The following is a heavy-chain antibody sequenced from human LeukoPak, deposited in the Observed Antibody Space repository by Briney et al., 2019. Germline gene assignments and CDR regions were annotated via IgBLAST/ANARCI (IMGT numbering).Heavy chain of an antibody. CDR2: IWIDSGIT. CDR1: GVTFSGYS. Sequence: GGTLRLSCAASGVTFSGYSMSWVRQAPGKGLEWISYIWIDSGITNYAASVKRLFTISDDTAKNSLYIQMNSPRVEDTAEYYCARGYKYPFDNWGQGNLVTVSS. V-gene: IGHV3-48*01. CDR3: ARGYKYPFDN. D-gene: IGHD5-24*01. J-gene: IGHJ4*02.